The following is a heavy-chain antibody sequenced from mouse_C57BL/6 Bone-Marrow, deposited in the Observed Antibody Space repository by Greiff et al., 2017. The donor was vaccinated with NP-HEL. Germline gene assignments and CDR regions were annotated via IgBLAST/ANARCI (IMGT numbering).Heavy chain of an antibody. CDR2: IHPNSGST. CDR1: GYTFTSYW. V-gene: IGHV1-64*01. CDR3: ARWNYYGSKAY. Sequence: QVQLQQPGAELVKPGASVKLSCKASGYTFTSYWMHWVKQRPGQGLEWIGMIHPNSGSTNYNEKFKSKATLTVDKSSSTAYMQLSSLTSEDSAVYYCARWNYYGSKAYWGQGTLVTVPA. J-gene: IGHJ3*01. D-gene: IGHD1-1*01.